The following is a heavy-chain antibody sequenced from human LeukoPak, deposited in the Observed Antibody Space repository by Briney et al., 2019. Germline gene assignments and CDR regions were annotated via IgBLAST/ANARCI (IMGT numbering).Heavy chain of an antibody. CDR3: ARGYRGGFHYCSSTSCPYYFDY. Sequence: SQTLSLTCTVSGGSISSGGYYWSWIRQPPGKGLEWIGYIYHSGSTYYNPSLKSRVTISVDRSKNQFSLKLSSVTAADTAVYYCARGYRGGFHYCSSTSCPYYFDYWGQGTLVTVSS. CDR2: IYHSGST. D-gene: IGHD2-2*01. J-gene: IGHJ4*02. CDR1: GGSISSGGYY. V-gene: IGHV4-30-2*01.